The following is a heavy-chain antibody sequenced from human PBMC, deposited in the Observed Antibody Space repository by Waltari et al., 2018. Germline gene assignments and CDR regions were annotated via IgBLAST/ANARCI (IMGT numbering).Heavy chain of an antibody. CDR2: IYSGGST. V-gene: IGHV3-53*01. Sequence: EVQLVESGGGLIQPGGSLRLSCAASGFTVSSNYMSWVRPAPGKGLEWVSVIYSGGSTYYAVSVKGRFTISRDNSKNTLYLQMNSLRADDTAVYYCARDRVTMVRGVINRGYFDYWGQGTLVTVSS. CDR3: ARDRVTMVRGVINRGYFDY. J-gene: IGHJ4*02. CDR1: GFTVSSNY. D-gene: IGHD3-10*01.